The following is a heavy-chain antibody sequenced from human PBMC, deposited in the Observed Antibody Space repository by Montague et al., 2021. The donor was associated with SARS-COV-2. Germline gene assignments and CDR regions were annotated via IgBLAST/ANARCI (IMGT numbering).Heavy chain of an antibody. CDR1: GGSISNIGYY. CDR2: IFYSGNS. V-gene: IGHV4-39*01. CDR3: ARQYRGLWFGEWLFDY. Sequence: SETLSLTCTVSGGSISNIGYYWGWIRQPPGKGLEWIGSIFYSGNSYYNPSLKSRVSISVATSRSQFSLKVNSVTAADTAVYYCARQYRGLWFGEWLFDYWGQGVLVTVSS. J-gene: IGHJ4*02. D-gene: IGHD3-10*01.